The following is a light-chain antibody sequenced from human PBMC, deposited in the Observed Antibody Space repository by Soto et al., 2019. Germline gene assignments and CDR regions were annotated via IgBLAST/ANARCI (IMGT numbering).Light chain of an antibody. CDR1: QSISSY. CDR3: QQYNSWPPIT. J-gene: IGKJ5*01. CDR2: AAS. V-gene: IGKV1-39*01. Sequence: DIQMAQSPSSLSASWGDRVTITCRASQSISSYLNWYQQKPGKAPKLLIYAASTLQSGVPSRFSGSGSGTDFTLTISSLQSEDFVVYYCQQYNSWPPITFGQGTRLE.